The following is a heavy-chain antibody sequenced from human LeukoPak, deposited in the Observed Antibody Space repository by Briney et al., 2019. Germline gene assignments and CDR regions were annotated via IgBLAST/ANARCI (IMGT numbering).Heavy chain of an antibody. J-gene: IGHJ5*02. V-gene: IGHV4-4*07. CDR1: GGSISSYY. CDR3: ARGALLYNWFDP. D-gene: IGHD2-2*01. CDR2: IYTSGST. Sequence: SETLSLTCTVSGGSISSYYWSWIRQPAGKGLEWIGRIYTSGSTNYNPSLKSQVTMSVDTSKNQFSLKLSSVTAADTAVYYCARGALLYNWFDPWGQGTLVTVSS.